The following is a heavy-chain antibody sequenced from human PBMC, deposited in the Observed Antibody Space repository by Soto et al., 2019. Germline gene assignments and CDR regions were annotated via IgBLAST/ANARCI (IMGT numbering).Heavy chain of an antibody. CDR1: GGTFSSYA. V-gene: IGHV1-69*13. CDR3: ARHGGTIVATTGKQKYYYDVMDV. Sequence: VASVKVSSKASGGTFSSYAISWVRQAPGQGLEWMGGIIPIFGTANYAQKFQGRVTITADESTSTAYMELSSLRSEDTAVYYCARHGGTIVATTGKQKYYYDVMDVWGQGTTVTVS. D-gene: IGHD5-12*01. J-gene: IGHJ6*02. CDR2: IIPIFGTA.